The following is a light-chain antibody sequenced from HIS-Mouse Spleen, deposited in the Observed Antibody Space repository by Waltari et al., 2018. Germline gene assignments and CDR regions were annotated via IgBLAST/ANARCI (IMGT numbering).Light chain of an antibody. CDR1: ALPKQH. J-gene: IGLJ3*02. Sequence: SYELTQPPSVSVSPGQTARITCTGDALPKQHAYLYQQKPGQAPVLGIYNERERPSGIPERFSGSSSGTTVTLTISGVQAEDEADYYCQSADSSGTGWVFGGGTKLTVL. V-gene: IGLV3-25*03. CDR2: NER. CDR3: QSADSSGTGWV.